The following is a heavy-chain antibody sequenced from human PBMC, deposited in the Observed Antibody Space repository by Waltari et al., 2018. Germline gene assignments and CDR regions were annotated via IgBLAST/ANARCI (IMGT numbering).Heavy chain of an antibody. J-gene: IGHJ6*03. CDR2: IYYSGST. V-gene: IGHV4-59*01. CDR1: GGSISSYY. CDR3: ARTPWGIAARPNYYYYMDV. Sequence: QVQLQESGPGLVKPSETLSLTCTVSGGSISSYYWSWIRQPPGKGLEWIGYIYYSGSTNSNPSLKSRVTISVDTSKNQFSLKLSSVTAADTAVYYCARTPWGIAARPNYYYYMDVWGKGTTVTISS. D-gene: IGHD6-6*01.